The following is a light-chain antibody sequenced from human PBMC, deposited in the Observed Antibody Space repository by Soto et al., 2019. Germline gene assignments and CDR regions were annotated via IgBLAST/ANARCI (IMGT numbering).Light chain of an antibody. J-gene: IGKJ4*01. CDR1: QGISIY. CDR3: QKYNGAPLT. Sequence: DIQMTQSPSSLSASVVDRVTIACRASQGISIYLAWYQQKPGKVPQLLIYDASTLQSGVPSRFSGSGSGTDFTLTISGLQPEDVATYYCQKYNGAPLTFGGGTKVEIK. CDR2: DAS. V-gene: IGKV1-27*01.